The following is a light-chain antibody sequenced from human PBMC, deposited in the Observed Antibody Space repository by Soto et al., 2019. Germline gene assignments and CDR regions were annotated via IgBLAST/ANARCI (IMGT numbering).Light chain of an antibody. Sequence: DIQMTQSPYTLSASIGDRVTITCRASQSFSSWLAWYQQKPGKAPKLLIYKASTLESGVPSRFSGSGSGTEFTLTISSLQPADFAVYYCQQYSSYPLTLGGGTKVELK. CDR2: KAS. J-gene: IGKJ4*01. CDR3: QQYSSYPLT. V-gene: IGKV1-5*03. CDR1: QSFSSW.